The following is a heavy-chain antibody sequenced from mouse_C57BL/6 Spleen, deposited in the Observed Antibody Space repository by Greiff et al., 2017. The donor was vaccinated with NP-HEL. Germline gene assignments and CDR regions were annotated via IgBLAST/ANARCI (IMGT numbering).Heavy chain of an antibody. D-gene: IGHD1-1*01. CDR1: GYTFTSYW. CDR2: IDPSDSYT. CDR3: ARVPIYYYGSSRFAY. Sequence: QVQLQQSGAELVKPGASVKLSCKASGYTFTSYWMQWVNQRPGQGLEWIGEIDPSDSYTNYNQKFKGKATLTVDTSSSTAYMQLSSLTSEDSAVYYCARVPIYYYGSSRFAYWGQGTLVTVSA. J-gene: IGHJ3*01. V-gene: IGHV1-50*01.